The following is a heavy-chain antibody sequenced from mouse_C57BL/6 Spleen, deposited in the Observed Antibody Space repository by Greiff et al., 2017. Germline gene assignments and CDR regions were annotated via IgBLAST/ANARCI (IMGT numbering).Heavy chain of an antibody. CDR3: ARGGLADYFDY. CDR2: IHPNSGST. J-gene: IGHJ2*01. Sequence: QVQLQQPGAELVKPGASVKLSCKASGYTFTSYWMHWVKQRPGQGLEWIGMIHPNSGSTNYNEKFKGKATLTVDKSSSTAYMQLSSLTSEDSAVYYCARGGLADYFDYWGQGTTLTVSS. D-gene: IGHD3-2*02. CDR1: GYTFTSYW. V-gene: IGHV1-64*01.